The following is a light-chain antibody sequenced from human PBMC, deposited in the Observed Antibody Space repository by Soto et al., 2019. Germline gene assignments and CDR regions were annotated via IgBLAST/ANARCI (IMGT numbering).Light chain of an antibody. V-gene: IGLV1-40*01. CDR1: SSNIGAGYD. CDR3: QSYDSSLSGSYV. CDR2: GNS. J-gene: IGLJ1*01. Sequence: QSVLTQPPSVSGAPGQRVTISCTGSSSNIGAGYDVHWYQQLPGTAPKLPIYGNSNRPSGVPDRCSGSKSGTSASLAITGLQAEDEADYYCQSYDSSLSGSYVFGTGTKLTVL.